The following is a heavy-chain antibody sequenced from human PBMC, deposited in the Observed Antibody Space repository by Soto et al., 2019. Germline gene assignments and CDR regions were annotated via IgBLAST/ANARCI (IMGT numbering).Heavy chain of an antibody. V-gene: IGHV1-18*01. CDR3: ARYRESFDY. CDR2: ISAYNGNT. CDR1: SYTSTDYG. J-gene: IGHJ4*02. Sequence: QVQLVQSGAEVQKPGASVKVSCKASSYTSTDYGISWVRQATGQGLEWMGWISAYNGNTKYAQKLQSRITVNTDTCTSTSYMELMSLRSEDTAVYCCARYRESFDYWGQGTLVPVSP.